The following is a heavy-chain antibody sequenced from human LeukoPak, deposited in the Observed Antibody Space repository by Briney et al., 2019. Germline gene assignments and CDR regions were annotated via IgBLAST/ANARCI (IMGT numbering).Heavy chain of an antibody. V-gene: IGHV4-59*08. CDR1: GASINSYY. D-gene: IGHD3-22*01. J-gene: IGHJ4*02. CDR2: MYDSGNT. CDR3: ARLANDGENSGYRPFDY. Sequence: SETVSLTCTVSGASINSYYCSWIRQPPGKGLEWIAYMYDSGNTKDNPSLQSRVTISLDTSKNQFSLKLSSVTAADTAVYYCARLANDGENSGYRPFDYWGQGTLVTVSS.